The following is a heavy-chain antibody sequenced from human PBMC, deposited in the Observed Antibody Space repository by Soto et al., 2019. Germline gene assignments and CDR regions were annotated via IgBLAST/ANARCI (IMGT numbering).Heavy chain of an antibody. D-gene: IGHD6-13*01. CDR3: ARDANLGPIAADY. CDR2: ISTYNGNT. CDR1: GYTFANYG. V-gene: IGHV1-18*01. Sequence: QVQLVQSGAEVKKPGASVKVSCKASGYTFANYGISWVRQAPGQGLEWMGWISTYNGNTKFAQKLQGRVTMTTDTSASTAYMELRRLRSDDTAVYYCARDANLGPIAADYCGQGTLVTVSS. J-gene: IGHJ4*02.